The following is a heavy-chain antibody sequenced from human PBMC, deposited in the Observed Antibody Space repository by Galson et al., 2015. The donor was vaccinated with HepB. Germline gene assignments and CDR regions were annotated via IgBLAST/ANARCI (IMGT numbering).Heavy chain of an antibody. D-gene: IGHD4-17*01. CDR2: INPNSGGT. Sequence: QSGAEVKKPGESLKVSCKASGYTFTGYYMHWVRQAPGQGLEWMGWINPNSGGTNYAQKFQGWVTMTRDTSISTAYMELSRLRSDDTAVYYCARSRSGDYAHWFDPWGQGTLVTVSS. CDR3: ARSRSGDYAHWFDP. J-gene: IGHJ5*02. CDR1: GYTFTGYY. V-gene: IGHV1-2*04.